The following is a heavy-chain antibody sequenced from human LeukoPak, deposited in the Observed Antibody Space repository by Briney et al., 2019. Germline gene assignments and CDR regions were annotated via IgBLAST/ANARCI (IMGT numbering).Heavy chain of an antibody. CDR3: AKDYYYDGSGFTEDYFDY. Sequence: GGSLRLSCAASGFTFSSYGMHWVRQAPGKGLEWVAFIRYDGSNKYYADSVKGRFTISRDNSKNTLYLQMNSLRAEDTAVYYCAKDYYYDGSGFTEDYFDYWGQGTLVTVSS. CDR2: IRYDGSNK. J-gene: IGHJ4*02. V-gene: IGHV3-30*02. D-gene: IGHD3-22*01. CDR1: GFTFSSYG.